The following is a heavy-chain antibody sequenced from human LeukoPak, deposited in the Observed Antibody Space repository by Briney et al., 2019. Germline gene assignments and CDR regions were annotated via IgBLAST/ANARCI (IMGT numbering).Heavy chain of an antibody. Sequence: GGSLRLSCAASGFTFSNYAMNWVRRAPGKGLGWVSGISGSSGTINYAAPVKGRFTISRDNSRNTLYLQMNSLRADDTAVYYCAKRLGDPRAFDYWGQGTLVTVSS. CDR2: ISGSSGTI. V-gene: IGHV3-23*01. CDR3: AKRLGDPRAFDY. D-gene: IGHD2-21*02. CDR1: GFTFSNYA. J-gene: IGHJ4*02.